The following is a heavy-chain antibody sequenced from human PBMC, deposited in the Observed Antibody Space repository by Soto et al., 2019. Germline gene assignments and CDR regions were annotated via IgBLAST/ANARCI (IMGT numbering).Heavy chain of an antibody. CDR2: MNPNSGNT. J-gene: IGHJ5*02. V-gene: IGHV1-8*01. D-gene: IGHD3-10*01. Sequence: QVQLVQSGAEVKKPGASVKVSCKASGYTITSYDINWVRQATGQGLEWMGWMNPNSGNTGYAQKFQGRVTMTRNTSISTAYMELSSLRSEDTAVYYCARGQYYYGSGSQNNWFDPWGQGTLVTVSS. CDR3: ARGQYYYGSGSQNNWFDP. CDR1: GYTITSYD.